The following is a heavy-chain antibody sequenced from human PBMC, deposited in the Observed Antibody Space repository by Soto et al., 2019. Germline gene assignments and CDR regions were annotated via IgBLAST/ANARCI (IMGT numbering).Heavy chain of an antibody. CDR2: IKSDGIGSSTK. Sequence: GGSLRLSCGASGFTFYTYWMNWVRQAPGMGLEWVANIKSDGIGSSTKYYADSVKGRFTISRDNAKNSLYLQMNSLRAEDTAVYYCARDQLYYNDISGRPLNAFDVWGQGTMVTVSS. V-gene: IGHV3-7*01. CDR1: GFTFYTYW. CDR3: ARDQLYYNDISGRPLNAFDV. D-gene: IGHD3-22*01. J-gene: IGHJ3*01.